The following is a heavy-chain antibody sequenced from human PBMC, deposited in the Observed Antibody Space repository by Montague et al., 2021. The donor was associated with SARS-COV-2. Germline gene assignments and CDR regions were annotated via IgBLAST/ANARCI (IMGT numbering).Heavy chain of an antibody. Sequence: SETLSLTCTVSGGSITGYYWSWLRRSPGKGLEWIAYIYDGGAVNYNPHLGRRVTLSTDTSKNQLSLTVNSVTAADTAVYYCVRDHPCGGPRGAYDIWGQGTVVTVSS. CDR1: GGSITGYY. CDR2: IYDGGAV. V-gene: IGHV4-59*01. CDR3: VRDHPCGGPRGAYDI. J-gene: IGHJ3*02. D-gene: IGHD4-23*01.